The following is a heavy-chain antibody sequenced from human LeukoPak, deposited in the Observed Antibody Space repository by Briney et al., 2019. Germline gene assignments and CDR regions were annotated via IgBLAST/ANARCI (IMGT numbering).Heavy chain of an antibody. CDR2: IYSGGST. J-gene: IGHJ4*02. V-gene: IGHV3-53*04. Sequence: GGSLRLSCAASGFTVSSNYMSWVRQAPGKGLEWVSVIYSGGSTYYADSVKGRFTISRHNSKNTLYLQMNSLRAEDTAVYYCAREAPLANYYDSSGPDYWGQGTLVTVSS. D-gene: IGHD3-22*01. CDR3: AREAPLANYYDSSGPDY. CDR1: GFTVSSNY.